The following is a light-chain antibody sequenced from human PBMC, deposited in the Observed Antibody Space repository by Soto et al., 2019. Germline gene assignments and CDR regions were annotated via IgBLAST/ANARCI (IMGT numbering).Light chain of an antibody. Sequence: DIPMTQSPSSLSASVGDRVTITCRASQSISSYLNWYQQKPGKDPKLLIYAASSLQSGVPSRFSGSGSVTEFTLPISRLQPEVFVTYYCQQSYSTPTFGHGTRREI. CDR1: QSISSY. CDR3: QQSYSTPT. V-gene: IGKV1-39*01. J-gene: IGKJ5*01. CDR2: AAS.